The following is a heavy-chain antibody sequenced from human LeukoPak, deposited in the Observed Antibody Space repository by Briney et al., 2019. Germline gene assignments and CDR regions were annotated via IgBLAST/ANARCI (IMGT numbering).Heavy chain of an antibody. D-gene: IGHD2-2*01. CDR1: GYTFTGYY. Sequence: ASVKVSCKASGYTFTGYYMHWVRQAPGQGLEWMGRINPNSGGTNYAQKFQGRVTMTRDTSISTAYMELSRLRSDDTAVYYCARERVSEYCSSTSCLYYYYYVDVWGKGTTVTVSS. CDR3: ARERVSEYCSSTSCLYYYYYVDV. J-gene: IGHJ6*03. CDR2: INPNSGGT. V-gene: IGHV1-2*06.